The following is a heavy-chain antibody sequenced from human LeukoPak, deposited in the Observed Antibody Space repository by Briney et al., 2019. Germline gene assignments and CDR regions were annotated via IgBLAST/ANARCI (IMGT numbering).Heavy chain of an antibody. D-gene: IGHD6-19*01. CDR3: ARRIAVAGRGAFDY. CDR2: IWYDGSNK. Sequence: PGGSLRLSCAASGFTFSSYGKHWVRQAPGKGLEWVAVIWYDGSNKYYADSVKGRFTISRDNSKNTLYLQMNSLRAEDTAVYYCARRIAVAGRGAFDYWGQGTLVTVSS. V-gene: IGHV3-33*01. J-gene: IGHJ4*02. CDR1: GFTFSSYG.